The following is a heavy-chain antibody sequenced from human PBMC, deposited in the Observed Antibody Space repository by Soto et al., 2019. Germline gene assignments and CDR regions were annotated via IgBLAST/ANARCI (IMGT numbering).Heavy chain of an antibody. CDR1: GFTFDDYA. J-gene: IGHJ5*02. CDR2: ISWNSGSI. Sequence: EVQLVESGGGLVQPGRSLRLSCADSGFTFDDYAMHWFRQAPGKGLEWVSGISWNSGSIGYSDSVKGRFTISRDNAKNSLYLQMNSLRAEDTALYYCAKDLSHSSSSSTLAPWGQGTLVTVSS. D-gene: IGHD6-6*01. V-gene: IGHV3-9*01. CDR3: AKDLSHSSSSSTLAP.